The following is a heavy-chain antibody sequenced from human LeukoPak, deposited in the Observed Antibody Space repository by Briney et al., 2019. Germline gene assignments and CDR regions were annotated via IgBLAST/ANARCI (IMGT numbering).Heavy chain of an antibody. V-gene: IGHV4-38-2*02. CDR3: ARRGWFPLSWFDP. D-gene: IGHD2-15*01. CDR1: GYSISSGNY. J-gene: IGHJ5*02. Sequence: SETLSLTCTVSGYSISSGNYWGWIRQPPGKGLEWIGSIYHSGSTYYNPSLKSRVTTSVDTSKNQFSLKLSSVTAADTAVYYCARRGWFPLSWFDPWGQGTLVTVSS. CDR2: IYHSGST.